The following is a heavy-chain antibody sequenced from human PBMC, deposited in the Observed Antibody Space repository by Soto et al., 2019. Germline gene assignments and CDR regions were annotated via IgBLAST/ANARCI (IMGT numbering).Heavy chain of an antibody. V-gene: IGHV1-69*06. Sequence: GASVKVSCKASGGTFSSYAISWVRQAPGQGLEWMGGIIPIFGTANYAQKFQGRVTITADKSTSTAYMELSSLRSEDTAVYYCASSITGRGPYYYCDMDVWGQGTTVNVSS. CDR1: GGTFSSYA. J-gene: IGHJ6*02. D-gene: IGHD1-20*01. CDR3: ASSITGRGPYYYCDMDV. CDR2: IIPIFGTA.